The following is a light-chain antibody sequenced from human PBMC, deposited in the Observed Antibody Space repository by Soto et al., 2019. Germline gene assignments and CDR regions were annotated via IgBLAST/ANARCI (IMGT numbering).Light chain of an antibody. CDR3: SSSTSSSTIYV. V-gene: IGLV2-14*01. CDR2: EVS. J-gene: IGLJ1*01. Sequence: QSALTQPASVSGSPGQSITISCAGTSSDIGGYNYVSWYQQHPGKAPKVMIYEVSNRPSGVSNRFSGSKSGNTASLTISGRQAEDEADYYCSSSTSSSTIYVFGSGTKLTVL. CDR1: SSDIGGYNY.